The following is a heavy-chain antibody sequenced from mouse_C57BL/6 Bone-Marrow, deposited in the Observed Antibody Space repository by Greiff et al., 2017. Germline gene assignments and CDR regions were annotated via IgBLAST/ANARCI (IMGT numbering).Heavy chain of an antibody. Sequence: EVQLQQSGPELVKPGASVKISCKASGYTFTDYYMNWVKQSHGKSLEWIGDINPNNGGTSYNQKFKGKATLTVDKSSSTAYMELRSLTSEDSAVYYCAPLSDYWGQSTTLTVSS. V-gene: IGHV1-26*01. J-gene: IGHJ2*01. CDR2: INPNNGGT. CDR1: GYTFTDYY. CDR3: APLSDY.